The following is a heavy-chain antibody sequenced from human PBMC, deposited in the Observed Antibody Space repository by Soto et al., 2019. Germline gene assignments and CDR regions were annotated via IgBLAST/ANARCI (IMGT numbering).Heavy chain of an antibody. D-gene: IGHD3-22*01. CDR2: IYHSGST. CDR1: GCSISSSNW. V-gene: IGHV4-4*02. CDR3: ARTYYYDSSGYLYYFDY. Sequence: SETLSLTCAVSGCSISSSNWWSWVRQPPGKGLEWIAEIYHSGSTNYNPSLKSRVTISVDKSKNQFSLKLSSVTAADTAVYYCARTYYYDSSGYLYYFDYWGQGTQVTVSS. J-gene: IGHJ4*02.